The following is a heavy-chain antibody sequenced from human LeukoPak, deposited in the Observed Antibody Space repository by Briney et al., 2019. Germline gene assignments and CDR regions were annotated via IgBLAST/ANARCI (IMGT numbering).Heavy chain of an antibody. J-gene: IGHJ4*02. V-gene: IGHV1-18*01. CDR3: ARGYCSSTSCYNMVLFY. CDR1: GYTFTSYG. Sequence: ASVKVSCKASGYTFTSYGISWVRQAPGQGLEWMGWISAYNGNTNYAQKLQGRVTMTTDTSTSTAYMELRSLRSDDTAVYYCARGYCSSTSCYNMVLFYWGQGTLVTVSS. CDR2: ISAYNGNT. D-gene: IGHD2-2*02.